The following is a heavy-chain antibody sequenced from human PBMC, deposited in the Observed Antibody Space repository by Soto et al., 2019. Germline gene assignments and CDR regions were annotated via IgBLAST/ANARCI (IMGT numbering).Heavy chain of an antibody. CDR1: GGTFSSYT. J-gene: IGHJ6*02. CDR3: ASLGELQDYYYYGMDV. Sequence: QVQLVQSGAEVKTPGSSVKVSCKASGGTFSSYTISWVRQAPGQGLEWMGRIIPILGIANYAQKFQGRVTITADKSTSTAYMELSSLRSEDTAVYYCASLGELQDYYYYGMDVWGQGTTVTVSS. V-gene: IGHV1-69*02. CDR2: IIPILGIA. D-gene: IGHD1-26*01.